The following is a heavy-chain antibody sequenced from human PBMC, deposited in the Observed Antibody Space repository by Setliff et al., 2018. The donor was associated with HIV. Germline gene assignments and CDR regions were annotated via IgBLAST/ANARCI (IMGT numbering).Heavy chain of an antibody. D-gene: IGHD3-3*01. CDR1: GGTFSGYA. CDR2: IIPIIGTA. V-gene: IGHV1-69*13. J-gene: IGHJ6*03. Sequence: SVKVSCKASGGTFSGYAISWVRQAPGQGLELMGGIIPIIGTANYAQKFQGRVTITADESTSTAYMELSSLRSEDTAVYYCARGEKRFLEWLPLDYYYYYYMDVWGKGITVTVSS. CDR3: ARGEKRFLEWLPLDYYYYYYMDV.